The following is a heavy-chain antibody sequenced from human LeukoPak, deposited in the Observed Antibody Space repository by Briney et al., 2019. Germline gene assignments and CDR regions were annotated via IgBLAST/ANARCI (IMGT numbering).Heavy chain of an antibody. CDR1: GDSISSGDYY. CDR3: ARGTGYYYYMDV. J-gene: IGHJ6*03. D-gene: IGHD3-10*01. CDR2: IYNSGST. V-gene: IGHV4-30-4*08. Sequence: SQTLSLTCTVSGDSISSGDYYWSWLRQPPRKGLEWIGYIYNSGSTYYNPSLKSRVTISADTSKNQFSLKLSSVTAADTAVYYCARGTGYYYYMDVWGKGTTVTVSS.